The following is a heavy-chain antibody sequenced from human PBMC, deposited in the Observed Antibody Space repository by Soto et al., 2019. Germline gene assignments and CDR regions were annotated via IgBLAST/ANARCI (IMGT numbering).Heavy chain of an antibody. CDR2: IYYSGST. CDR1: GGSISSSSYY. V-gene: IGHV4-39*01. CDR3: ARHKHYGFWSGPSPPFDP. D-gene: IGHD3-3*01. J-gene: IGHJ5*02. Sequence: SETLSLTCTVSGGSISSSSYYWGWIRQPPGKGLEWIGSIYYSGSTYYNPSLKSRVTISVDTSKNQFSLKLSSVTAADTAVYYCARHKHYGFWSGPSPPFDPWGQGTLVTVSS.